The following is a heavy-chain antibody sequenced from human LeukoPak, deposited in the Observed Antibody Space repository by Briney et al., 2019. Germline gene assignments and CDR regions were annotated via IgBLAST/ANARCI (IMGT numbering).Heavy chain of an antibody. J-gene: IGHJ4*02. CDR2: ISSSSSSI. D-gene: IGHD6-13*01. CDR1: GFTFSSYS. CDR3: ARDGGSSWSHFDY. Sequence: WGSLRLSCEASGFTFSSYSMNWVRKAPGKGLEWVSYISSSSSSIYYADSVKGRFTISRDNAKNSLYLQMNSLRDEDTAVYYCARDGGSSWSHFDYWGQGTLVTVSS. V-gene: IGHV3-48*02.